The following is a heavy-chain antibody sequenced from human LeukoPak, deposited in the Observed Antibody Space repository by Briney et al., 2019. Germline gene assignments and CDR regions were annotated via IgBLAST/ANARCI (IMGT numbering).Heavy chain of an antibody. J-gene: IGHJ4*02. CDR3: ARGSRELYYFDY. V-gene: IGHV4-59*01. CDR2: IYYSGST. Sequence: SETLSLTCTVSGGSISSYYWRWIRQPPGKGLEWFGYIYYSGSTKYNPSLKSRVTISVDASKTQFSLKLNSVTAADTAVYYCARGSRELYYFDYWGQGTLVTVSS. D-gene: IGHD1-7*01. CDR1: GGSISSYY.